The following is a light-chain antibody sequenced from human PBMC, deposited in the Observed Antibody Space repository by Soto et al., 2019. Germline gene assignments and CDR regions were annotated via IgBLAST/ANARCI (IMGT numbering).Light chain of an antibody. CDR1: QSVSSY. CDR2: DAS. Sequence: EIVLTQSPATLSLSPGERATLSCGAGQSVSSYLAWSHQKPGQAPRLLIYDASTRATGIPARFSGSGSGTDFTLTISSLEPEDFAVYYCQQRSNWPPWTFGQGTKVEIK. CDR3: QQRSNWPPWT. V-gene: IGKV3-11*01. J-gene: IGKJ1*01.